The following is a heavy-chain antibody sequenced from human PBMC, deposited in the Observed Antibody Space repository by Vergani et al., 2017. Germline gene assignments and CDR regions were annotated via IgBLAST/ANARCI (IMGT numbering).Heavy chain of an antibody. CDR3: ARGDYGILTGYRY. CDR2: INPSGGHT. Sequence: QVQVVQSGAEVKKSGASVKVSCKTSGYTFSNYYMHWVQQAPGQGLEWMGIINPSGGHTNYAQKFQGRVTMTRDTSTSTVYMELNSLRSEDTAIYYCARGDYGILTGYRYWGQGTLVTVSA. J-gene: IGHJ4*02. D-gene: IGHD3-9*01. CDR1: GYTFSNYY. V-gene: IGHV1-46*03.